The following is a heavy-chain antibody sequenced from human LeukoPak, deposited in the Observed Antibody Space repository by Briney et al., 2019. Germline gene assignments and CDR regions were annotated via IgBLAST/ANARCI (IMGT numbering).Heavy chain of an antibody. Sequence: PGGSLRLSCAASGFSINNFAVSWVRQAPGKGLEWDSAISGSGGSSYYADSVRGRVTTSRDNSQNTLYLQMNSLRAEDTAVYYCAKDWSGYSYGRGVLDIWGQGTMVTVSS. D-gene: IGHD5-18*01. CDR1: GFSINNFA. CDR2: ISGSGGSS. J-gene: IGHJ3*02. CDR3: AKDWSGYSYGRGVLDI. V-gene: IGHV3-23*01.